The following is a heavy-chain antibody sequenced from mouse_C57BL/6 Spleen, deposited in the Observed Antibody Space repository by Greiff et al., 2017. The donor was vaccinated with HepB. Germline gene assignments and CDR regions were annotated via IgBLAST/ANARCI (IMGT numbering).Heavy chain of an antibody. CDR1: GYSITSGYD. J-gene: IGHJ3*01. CDR3: ARGGDYDGAWFAY. V-gene: IGHV3-1*01. Sequence: VQLKESGHGMVKPSQSLSLTCTVTGYSITSGYDWHWIRHFPGNKLEWMGYISYSGSTNYNPSLKSRISITHDTSKNHFFLKLNSVTTEDTATYYCARGGDYDGAWFAYWGQGTLVTVSA. CDR2: ISYSGST. D-gene: IGHD2-4*01.